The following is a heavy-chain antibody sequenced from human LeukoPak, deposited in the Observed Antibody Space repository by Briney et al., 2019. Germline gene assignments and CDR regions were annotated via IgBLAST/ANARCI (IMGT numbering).Heavy chain of an antibody. Sequence: GGSLRLSCAASGFTVSSNYMSWVRQAPGEGPEWVSVIYNAGTTYYADSVKGRFTISRDNAKNSLYLQMNSLRAEDTAVYYCASSPGYIEDWGQGTLVTVSS. J-gene: IGHJ4*02. CDR3: ASSPGYIED. V-gene: IGHV3-53*01. CDR2: IYNAGTT. CDR1: GFTVSSNY.